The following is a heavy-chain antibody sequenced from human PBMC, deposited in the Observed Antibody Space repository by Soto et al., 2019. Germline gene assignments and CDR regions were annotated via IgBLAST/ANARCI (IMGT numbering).Heavy chain of an antibody. D-gene: IGHD2-2*01. V-gene: IGHV1-18*01. J-gene: IGHJ3*02. CDR1: GYTFTSYG. Sequence: ASVKGACKAAGYTFTSYGISWVRQAPGQGLEWMGWISAYNGNTNYAQKLQGRVTMTTDTSTSTAYMELRSLRSDDTAVYYCARLRRSVPDAFDIWGQGTMVTVSS. CDR2: ISAYNGNT. CDR3: ARLRRSVPDAFDI.